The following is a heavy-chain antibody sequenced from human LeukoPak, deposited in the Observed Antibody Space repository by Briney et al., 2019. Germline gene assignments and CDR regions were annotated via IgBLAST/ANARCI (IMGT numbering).Heavy chain of an antibody. CDR1: GFTFDDYG. V-gene: IGHV3-21*01. CDR3: ARGSTYSSGWYTGFDY. D-gene: IGHD6-19*01. Sequence: PGGSLRLSCAASGFTFDDYGMSWVRQAPGKGLEWVSSITSSSSYIYYADSVKGRFTISRDNAKKSVYLQMNSLRAEDTAVYYCARGSTYSSGWYTGFDYWGQGTLVTVSS. J-gene: IGHJ4*02. CDR2: ITSSSSYI.